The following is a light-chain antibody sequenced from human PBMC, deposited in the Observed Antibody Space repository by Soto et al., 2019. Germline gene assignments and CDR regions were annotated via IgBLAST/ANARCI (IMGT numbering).Light chain of an antibody. CDR3: QQLNSYPHT. Sequence: IQLTQSPSSLSASVGDRVTITCRASQGISSYLAWYQQKPGKAPKLLIYSASTLQSGVPSRFSGRGSGTDFTLTISSLQPEDFATYYCQQLNSYPHTFGGGTKVDIK. J-gene: IGKJ4*01. CDR2: SAS. V-gene: IGKV1-9*01. CDR1: QGISSY.